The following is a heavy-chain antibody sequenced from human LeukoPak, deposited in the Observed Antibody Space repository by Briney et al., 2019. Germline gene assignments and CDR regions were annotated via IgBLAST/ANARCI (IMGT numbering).Heavy chain of an antibody. CDR2: IRYDGSNK. CDR3: ARSYYDFWSGYYTGNAFDI. CDR1: GFTFSSYG. J-gene: IGHJ3*02. V-gene: IGHV3-30*02. Sequence: PGGSLRLSCAASGFTFSSYGMHWVRQAPGKGLEWVAFIRYDGSNKYYADSVKGRFTISRDNAKNTLYLQMNSLRAEDTAVYYCARSYYDFWSGYYTGNAFDIWGQGTMVTVSS. D-gene: IGHD3-3*01.